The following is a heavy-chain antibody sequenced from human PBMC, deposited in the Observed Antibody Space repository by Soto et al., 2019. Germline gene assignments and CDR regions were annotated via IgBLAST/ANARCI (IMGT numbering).Heavy chain of an antibody. J-gene: IGHJ3*02. Sequence: PGGSLRLSCAASGFTFSSYWMSWVRQAPGKGLEWVANIKQDGSEKYYVDSVKGRFTISRDNAKNSLYLQMNSLRAEDTAVYYCARPILYNWNPYDAFDIWGQGTMVTVSS. CDR3: ARPILYNWNPYDAFDI. D-gene: IGHD1-20*01. CDR2: IKQDGSEK. V-gene: IGHV3-7*03. CDR1: GFTFSSYW.